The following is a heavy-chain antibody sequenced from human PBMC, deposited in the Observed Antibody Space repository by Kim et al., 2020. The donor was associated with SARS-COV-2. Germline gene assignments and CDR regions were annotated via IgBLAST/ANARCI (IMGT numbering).Heavy chain of an antibody. J-gene: IGHJ4*02. CDR2: ISYDGSNK. D-gene: IGHD5-12*01. Sequence: GGSLRLSCAASGFTFSSYAMHWVRQAPGKGLEWAAVISYDGSNKYYADSVKGRFTISRDNSKNTLYLQMSSLRAEDTAVYYCARSRGGGYNDFDYWGQGTLVTVSS. CDR3: ARSRGGGYNDFDY. CDR1: GFTFSSYA. V-gene: IGHV3-30*04.